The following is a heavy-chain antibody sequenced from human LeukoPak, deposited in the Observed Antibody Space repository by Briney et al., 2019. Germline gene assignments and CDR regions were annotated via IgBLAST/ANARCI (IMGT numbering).Heavy chain of an antibody. CDR2: IKQDGSEK. D-gene: IGHD1-26*01. V-gene: IGHV3-7*01. J-gene: IGHJ4*02. CDR3: ARENSGTFSIDY. CDR1: GFTFSSYW. Sequence: GGSLRLSCSASGFTFSSYWMTWVRPAPGKGLEGVANIKQDGSEKDYGASVQGRFTISRDNAKSSVYLQMNSLRAEDTAVYYCARENSGTFSIDYWGQGTLVTVSS.